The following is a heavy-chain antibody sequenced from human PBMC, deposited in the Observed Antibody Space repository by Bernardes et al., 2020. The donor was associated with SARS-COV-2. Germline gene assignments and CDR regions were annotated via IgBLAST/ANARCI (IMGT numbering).Heavy chain of an antibody. D-gene: IGHD3-10*01. CDR2: IYYSGTT. CDR1: GGSIGSYY. V-gene: IGHV4-59*01. Sequence: LSLTCTVSGGSIGSYYWACIRQPPGKGLEWIGYIYYSGTTNYNPSLKSRVTISVDRSQNQFSLNLSSVTPADTAVYYCARDLSHLVRRGFDLWGRGTLVTVSS. CDR3: ARDLSHLVRRGFDL. J-gene: IGHJ2*01.